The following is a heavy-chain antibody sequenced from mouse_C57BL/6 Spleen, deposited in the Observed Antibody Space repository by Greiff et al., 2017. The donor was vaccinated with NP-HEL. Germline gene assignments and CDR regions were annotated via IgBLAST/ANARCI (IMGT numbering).Heavy chain of an antibody. CDR1: GLTFSDYY. Sequence: EVQVVESGGGLVQPGGSLKLSCAASGLTFSDYYMYWVRQTPEKRLEWVAYISNGGGSTYYPDTVKGRFTISRDNAKNSLYLQMGRLKSEDTAMYYCARRGITTVVFDYWGQGTTLTVSS. CDR2: ISNGGGST. CDR3: ARRGITTVVFDY. D-gene: IGHD1-1*01. V-gene: IGHV5-12*01. J-gene: IGHJ2*01.